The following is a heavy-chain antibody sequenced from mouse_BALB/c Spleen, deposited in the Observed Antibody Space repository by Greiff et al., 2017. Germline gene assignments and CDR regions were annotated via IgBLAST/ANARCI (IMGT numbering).Heavy chain of an antibody. Sequence: QVHVKQSGPGLVAPSQSLSITCTVSGFSLTSYGVHWVRQPPGKGLEWLGVIWAGGSTNYNSALMSRLSISKDNSKSQVFLKMNSLQTDDTAMYYCARDQNGNPFAYWGQGTLVTVSA. V-gene: IGHV2-9*02. J-gene: IGHJ3*01. D-gene: IGHD2-1*01. CDR3: ARDQNGNPFAY. CDR2: IWAGGST. CDR1: GFSLTSYG.